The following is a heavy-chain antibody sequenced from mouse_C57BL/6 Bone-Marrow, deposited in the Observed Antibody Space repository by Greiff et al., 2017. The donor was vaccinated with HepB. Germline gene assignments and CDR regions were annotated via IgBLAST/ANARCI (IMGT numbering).Heavy chain of an antibody. CDR3: TTRPPYYYGSSSWYFDV. CDR2: IDPEDGDT. CDR1: GFNIKDYY. D-gene: IGHD1-1*01. V-gene: IGHV14-1*01. Sequence: VQLQQSGAELVRPGASVKLSCTASGFNIKDYYMHWVKQRPEQGLEWIGRIDPEDGDTEYAPKFQGKATMTADTSSNTAYLQLSSLTSEDTTVYYCTTRPPYYYGSSSWYFDVWGTGTTVTVSS. J-gene: IGHJ1*03.